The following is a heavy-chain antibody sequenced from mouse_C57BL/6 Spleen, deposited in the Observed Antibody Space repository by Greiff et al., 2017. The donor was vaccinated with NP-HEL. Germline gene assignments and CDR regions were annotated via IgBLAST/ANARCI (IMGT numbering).Heavy chain of an antibody. CDR3: ARGYYYGSSIYAMDY. Sequence: QVQLQQSGPELVKPGASVKISCKASGYAFSSSWMNWVKQRPGKGLEWIGRIYPGDGDTNYNGKFKGKATLTADKSSSTAYMQLSSLTSEDSAVYFCARGYYYGSSIYAMDYWGQGTSVTVSS. CDR2: IYPGDGDT. J-gene: IGHJ4*01. CDR1: GYAFSSSW. D-gene: IGHD1-1*01. V-gene: IGHV1-82*01.